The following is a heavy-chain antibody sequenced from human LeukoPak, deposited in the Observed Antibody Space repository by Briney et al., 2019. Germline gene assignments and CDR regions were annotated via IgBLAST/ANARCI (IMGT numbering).Heavy chain of an antibody. J-gene: IGHJ3*02. V-gene: IGHV3-21*01. CDR1: GFTFSSYS. Sequence: GGSLRLSCAASGFTFSSYSMNWVRQAPGKGLEWVSSISSSSSYIYYADSVKGRFTISRDNAKNSLYLQMNSLRAEDTAVYYCARVKEGNAFDIWGQGTMVTVSS. CDR3: ARVKEGNAFDI. CDR2: ISSSSSYI.